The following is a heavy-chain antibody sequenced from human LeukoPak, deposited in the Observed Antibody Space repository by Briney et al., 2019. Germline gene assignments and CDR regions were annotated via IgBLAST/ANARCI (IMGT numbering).Heavy chain of an antibody. V-gene: IGHV4-59*11. Sequence: PSETLSLTCTVSGGSISSHYWSWIRQPPGKGLEWIGYIYYSGSTNYNPSLKSRVTISVDTSKNQFSLKLSSVTAADTAVYYCARDLRGPYYYYMDVWGKGTMVTVSS. CDR2: IYYSGST. CDR1: GGSISSHY. CDR3: ARDLRGPYYYYMDV. J-gene: IGHJ6*03.